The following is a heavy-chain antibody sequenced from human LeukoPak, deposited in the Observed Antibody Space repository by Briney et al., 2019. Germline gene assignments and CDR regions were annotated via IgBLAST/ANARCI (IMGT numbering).Heavy chain of an antibody. CDR1: GGTFSSYA. D-gene: IGHD6-13*01. Sequence: SVKVSCKASGGTFSSYAISWVRQAPGQGLEWMGRIIPILGIANYAQKFQGRVTITADKSTSTAYMELSSLRSEDTAVYYCARDDEAAAGTHPYYYYGMDVWGQGTTVTVSS. CDR3: ARDDEAAAGTHPYYYYGMDV. CDR2: IIPILGIA. J-gene: IGHJ6*02. V-gene: IGHV1-69*04.